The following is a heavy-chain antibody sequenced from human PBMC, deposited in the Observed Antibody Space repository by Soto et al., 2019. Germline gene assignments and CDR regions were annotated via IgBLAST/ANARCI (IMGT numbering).Heavy chain of an antibody. D-gene: IGHD5-12*01. CDR2: IYYSGST. J-gene: IGHJ4*02. V-gene: IGHV4-59*08. Sequence: SEDLCPPWTGSGGIPRRESWGVFRQPTRQGLYWNGYIYYSGSTNYNPSLKSRDPISVGTSQSQFSLRLSSVTAADTAVYFCSKLDGYAHYFDYWGQGALFTVSS. CDR3: SKLDGYAHYFDY. CDR1: GGIPRRES.